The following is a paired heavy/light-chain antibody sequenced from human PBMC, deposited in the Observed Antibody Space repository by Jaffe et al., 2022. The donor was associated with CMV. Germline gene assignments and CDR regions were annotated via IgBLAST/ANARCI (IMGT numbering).Light chain of an antibody. CDR1: NIGSKS. CDR2: YDS. J-gene: IGLJ2*01. CDR3: QVWDHTSDPDV. V-gene: IGLV3-21*04. Sequence: SYVLVQPSSVSVAPGMTARLTCEENNIGSKSVHWYQQKPGQAPILVIYYDSHRPSGIPERFSGSNSGNTATLTISRVEAGDEADYYCQVWDHTSDPDVFGGGTKLTVL.
Heavy chain of an antibody. D-gene: IGHD2-21*01. V-gene: IGHV5-51*01. CDR2: IYPGDSNT. J-gene: IGHJ4*02. CDR3: VRLGRSPSGVVMVPCAIDF. CDR1: GFSFDTYW. Sequence: EVQLVQSGAEVKKSGESLKISCKTSGFSFDTYWIGWVRQMPDRRLQWVGIIYPGDSNTRYSPSFKGQVVISADKSTATAYIQWTSLKESDSAMYYCVRLGRSPSGVVMVPCAIDFWGQGTLVTVSS.